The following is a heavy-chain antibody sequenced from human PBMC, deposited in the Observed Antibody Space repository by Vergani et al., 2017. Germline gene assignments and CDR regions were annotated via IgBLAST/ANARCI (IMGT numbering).Heavy chain of an antibody. CDR2: IRSKTYGATT. D-gene: IGHD4-23*01. CDR1: GFNFGEYG. CDR3: AVEIYDYGGSRDFDY. J-gene: IGHJ4*02. V-gene: IGHV3-49*04. Sequence: EVQLVESGGDLVQPGRSLRLSCQTSGFNFGEYGVSWVRQAPGKGLEWIGFIRSKTYGATTEYAASVRGRFTISRDDSKGIAYLQMSILKKEDTAVYRCAVEIYDYGGSRDFDYWGQGTLVVVSS.